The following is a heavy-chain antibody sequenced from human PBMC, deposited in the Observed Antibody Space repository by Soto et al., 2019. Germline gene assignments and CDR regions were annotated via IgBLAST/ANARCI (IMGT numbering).Heavy chain of an antibody. D-gene: IGHD2-2*01. J-gene: IGHJ3*02. CDR3: ARRPRGYCSSTSCPNAFDI. CDR1: GGSFSGYY. Sequence: SETLSLTCAVYGGSFSGYYWSWIRQPPGKGLEWIGEINHSGSTNYNPSLKSRVTISVDTSKNQFSLKLSSVTAADTAVYYCARRPRGYCSSTSCPNAFDIWGKGTMVTVSS. V-gene: IGHV4-34*01. CDR2: INHSGST.